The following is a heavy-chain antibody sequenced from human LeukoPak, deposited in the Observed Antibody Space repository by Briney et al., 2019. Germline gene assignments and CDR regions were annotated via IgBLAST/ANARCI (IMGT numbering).Heavy chain of an antibody. D-gene: IGHD3-3*01. Sequence: GGSLRLSCAASGFTVSSNYMTWVRQAPGKGLEWVSVIYSGGSTYYADSVKGRFTISRDNSKNTLYLQMNSLRAEDTAVYYCAGDLGWSGYWGGFDYWGQGTLVTVSS. CDR2: IYSGGST. CDR3: AGDLGWSGYWGGFDY. V-gene: IGHV3-66*02. J-gene: IGHJ4*02. CDR1: GFTVSSNY.